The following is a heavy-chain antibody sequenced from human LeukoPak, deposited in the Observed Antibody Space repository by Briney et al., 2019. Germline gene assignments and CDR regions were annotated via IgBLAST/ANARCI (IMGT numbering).Heavy chain of an antibody. D-gene: IGHD6-13*01. CDR3: ARDLRDSSSWYPGY. V-gene: IGHV3-33*01. CDR1: GFTFSSYG. CDR2: IWYDGSNK. J-gene: IGHJ4*02. Sequence: GGSLRLSCAASGFTFSSYGMHWVRQAPGKGLEWVAVIWYDGSNKYYADSVKGRFTISRDNSKNTLYLQMNSLRAEDTAVYYCARDLRDSSSWYPGYWGQGPLVTVSS.